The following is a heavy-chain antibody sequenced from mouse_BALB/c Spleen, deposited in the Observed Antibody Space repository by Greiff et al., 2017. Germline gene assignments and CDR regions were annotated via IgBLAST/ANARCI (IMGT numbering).Heavy chain of an antibody. CDR2: IWAGGST. Sequence: VKLQESGPGLVAPSQSLSITCTVSGFSLTSYGVHWVRQPPGKGLEWLGVIWAGGSTNYNSALMSRLSISKDNSKSQVFLKMNSLQTDDTAMYYCARERYGNYEAYWGQGTLVTVSA. V-gene: IGHV2-9*02. CDR3: ARERYGNYEAY. J-gene: IGHJ3*01. CDR1: GFSLTSYG. D-gene: IGHD2-10*02.